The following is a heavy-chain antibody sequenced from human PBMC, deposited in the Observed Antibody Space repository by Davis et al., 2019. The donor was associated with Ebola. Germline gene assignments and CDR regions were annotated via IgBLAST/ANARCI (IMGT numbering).Heavy chain of an antibody. Sequence: ASVKVSCKASGYTFTGYYMHWVRQAPGQGLEWMGWINPNSGGTNYAQKFQGRVTMTRDTSISTAYMELSRLRSDDTAVYYCARVLSRRGYSYGFVFDYWGQGTLVTVSS. D-gene: IGHD5-18*01. J-gene: IGHJ4*02. V-gene: IGHV1-2*02. CDR1: GYTFTGYY. CDR3: ARVLSRRGYSYGFVFDY. CDR2: INPNSGGT.